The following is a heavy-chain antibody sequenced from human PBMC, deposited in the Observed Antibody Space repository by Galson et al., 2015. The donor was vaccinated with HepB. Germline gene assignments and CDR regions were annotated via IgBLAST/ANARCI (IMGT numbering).Heavy chain of an antibody. J-gene: IGHJ4*02. D-gene: IGHD2-8*01. CDR3: ARTTLGYCTNGVCRSFDY. Sequence: PALVKPTQTLTLTCTFSGFSLSTSGMCVSWIRQPPGKALEWLALIDWDDDKYYSTSLKTRLTISKDTSKNQVVLTMTNMDPVDTATYYCARTTLGYCTNGVCRSFDYWGQGTLVTVSS. CDR1: GFSLSTSGMC. CDR2: IDWDDDK. V-gene: IGHV2-70*01.